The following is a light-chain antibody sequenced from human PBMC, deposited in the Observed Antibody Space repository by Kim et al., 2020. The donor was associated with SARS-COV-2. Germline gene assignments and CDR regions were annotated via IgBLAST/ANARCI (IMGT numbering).Light chain of an antibody. Sequence: VALGQKARITCGGNNIGSKNVHGYQQKPGQAPVLVIYRDSNRPSGIPERFSGSNSGNTATLTISRAQAGDEADYYCQVWDSSTCVVFGGGTQLTVL. CDR3: QVWDSSTCVV. J-gene: IGLJ2*01. CDR2: RDS. V-gene: IGLV3-9*01. CDR1: NIGSKN.